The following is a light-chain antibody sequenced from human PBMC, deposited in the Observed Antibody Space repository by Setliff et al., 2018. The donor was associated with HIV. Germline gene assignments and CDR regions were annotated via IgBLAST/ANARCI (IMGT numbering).Light chain of an antibody. CDR1: NSNIGAGFD. Sequence: QSALTQPPSVSGAPGQRVTISCTGSNSNIGAGFDVHWYQQPPGTATKLLIYGNNNRPSGVPDRITASKSGTSASLAITGLQAEDEADYYCQSYDSSLSRSVFGTGTKVTVL. CDR3: QSYDSSLSRSV. J-gene: IGLJ1*01. V-gene: IGLV1-40*01. CDR2: GNN.